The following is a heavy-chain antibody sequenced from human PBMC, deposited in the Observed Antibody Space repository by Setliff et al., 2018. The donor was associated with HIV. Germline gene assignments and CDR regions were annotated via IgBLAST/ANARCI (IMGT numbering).Heavy chain of an antibody. Sequence: ASVKVSCKASGYTFTGYYMHWVRQAPGQGLEWMGWINPNSGGTTYAQKFQGRVTMTSDASIRTAYMELSGLTSDDTATYYCARDLAYCSGGSCYRPLIYYFYYMDVWGKGTTVTVSS. V-gene: IGHV1-2*02. J-gene: IGHJ6*03. CDR2: INPNSGGT. D-gene: IGHD2-15*01. CDR1: GYTFTGYY. CDR3: ARDLAYCSGGSCYRPLIYYFYYMDV.